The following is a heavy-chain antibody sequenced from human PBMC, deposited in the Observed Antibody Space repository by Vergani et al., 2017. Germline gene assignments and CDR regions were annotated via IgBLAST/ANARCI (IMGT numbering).Heavy chain of an antibody. CDR3: ARTLGYSYGTTLFDY. CDR2: IYHSGST. D-gene: IGHD5-18*01. Sequence: QVQLQESGPGLVKPSGTLSLTCAVSGGSISSSNWWSWVRQPPGKGLEWIGEIYHSGSTNYNPSLKSRVTISVDKSKNQFSLKLSAVTAADTAVYYCARTLGYSYGTTLFDYWGQGTLVTVSS. J-gene: IGHJ4*02. CDR1: GGSISSSNW. V-gene: IGHV4-4*02.